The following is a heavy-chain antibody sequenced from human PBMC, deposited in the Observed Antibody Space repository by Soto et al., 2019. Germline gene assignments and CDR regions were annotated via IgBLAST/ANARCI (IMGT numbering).Heavy chain of an antibody. J-gene: IGHJ4*02. CDR2: IHYSGNT. CDR1: GDSISRNDYY. Sequence: QVQLQESGPGLVQPSQTLSLTCAVSGDSISRNDYYWHWIRQSPGKGLEWVGYIHYSGNTFYTPPLRGRAVISVDRARNQFSLGLASMTVADAAIYYCARSTYGEGYPHFFDFWGRGALVTVSA. CDR3: ARSTYGEGYPHFFDF. D-gene: IGHD3-16*02. V-gene: IGHV4-30-4*08.